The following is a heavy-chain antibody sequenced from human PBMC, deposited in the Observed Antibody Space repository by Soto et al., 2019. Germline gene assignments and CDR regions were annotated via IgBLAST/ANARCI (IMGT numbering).Heavy chain of an antibody. D-gene: IGHD1-26*01. V-gene: IGHV3-30*03. Sequence: GGSLRLSCAASGFTFSSYGMHWVRQAPGKGLVWVAVISHDGSNKYYADSVKGRFTISRDNAKNTLYLQMNSLRAEDTAVYFCVRDDPGLGMDYWGLGTLVTVSS. CDR1: GFTFSSYG. CDR3: VRDDPGLGMDY. CDR2: ISHDGSNK. J-gene: IGHJ4*02.